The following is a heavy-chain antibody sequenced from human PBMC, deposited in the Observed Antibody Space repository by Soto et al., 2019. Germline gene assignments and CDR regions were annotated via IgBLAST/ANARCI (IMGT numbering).Heavy chain of an antibody. CDR1: GFTFSSYG. D-gene: IGHD2-8*01. Sequence: GGSLRLSCAASGFTFSSYGMHWVRQAPGKGVEWVAVISYDGSNKYYADSVKGRFTISRDNSKNTLYLQMNSLRAEDTAVYYCAKDLRDCTNGVCPGGYYYYGMDVWGQGTTVTVSS. CDR3: AKDLRDCTNGVCPGGYYYYGMDV. J-gene: IGHJ6*02. V-gene: IGHV3-30*18. CDR2: ISYDGSNK.